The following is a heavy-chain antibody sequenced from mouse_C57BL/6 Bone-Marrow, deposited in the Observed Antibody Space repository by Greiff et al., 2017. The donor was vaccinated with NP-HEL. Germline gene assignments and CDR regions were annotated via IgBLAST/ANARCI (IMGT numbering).Heavy chain of an antibody. D-gene: IGHD1-1*01. CDR2: ISYDGSN. Sequence: VQLQQSGPGLVKPSQSLSLTCSVTGYSITSGYYWNWIRQFPGNKLEWMGYISYDGSNNYNPSLKNRISITRDTSKNQFFLKLNSVTTEDTATYYCARGSVATKGFAYWGQGTLVTVSA. V-gene: IGHV3-6*01. J-gene: IGHJ3*01. CDR1: GYSITSGYY. CDR3: ARGSVATKGFAY.